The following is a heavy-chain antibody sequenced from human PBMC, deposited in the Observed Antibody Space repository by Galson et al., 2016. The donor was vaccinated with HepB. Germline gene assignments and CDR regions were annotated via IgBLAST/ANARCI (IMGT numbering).Heavy chain of an antibody. D-gene: IGHD1-26*01. CDR1: GGPITNNYY. CDR2: LHHGGTT. CDR3: TRHALLGAKDFHN. V-gene: IGHV4-39*01. J-gene: IGHJ4*02. Sequence: SETLSLTCTVSGGPITNNYYWAWIRQSPGKGLEWIGSLHHGGTTYYNPSLRSRFTTSVDTSKNQFSLNLNFVTAADTAVYYCTRHALLGAKDFHNWGQGTLVTVS.